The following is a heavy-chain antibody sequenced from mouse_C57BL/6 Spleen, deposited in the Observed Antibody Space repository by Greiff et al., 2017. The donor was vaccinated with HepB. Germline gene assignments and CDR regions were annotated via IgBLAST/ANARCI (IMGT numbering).Heavy chain of an antibody. V-gene: IGHV1-9*01. CDR2: ILPGSGST. CDR3: ASPWYGSSRAWFAY. J-gene: IGHJ3*01. CDR1: GYTFTGYW. Sequence: QVQLKESGAELMKPGASVKLSCKATGYTFTGYWIEWVKQRPGHGLEWIGEILPGSGSTNYNEKFKGKATFTADTSSTTAYMQLSSLTTEDSAIYYCASPWYGSSRAWFAYWGQGTLVTVSA. D-gene: IGHD1-1*01.